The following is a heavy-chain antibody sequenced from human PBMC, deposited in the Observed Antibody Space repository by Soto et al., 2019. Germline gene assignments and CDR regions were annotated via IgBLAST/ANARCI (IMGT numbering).Heavy chain of an antibody. CDR1: GDTFNFYT. Sequence: QVQLVQSGAEVRKPGSSVKVSCTASGDTFNFYTISWVRQAPGQGLEWRGRVIPMLRMSNYAQKFQGRVTISADKSTSTAYMALSSLRSADTAVYYCATNYGSGSTHFDYWGQGTLVTVSS. CDR2: VIPMLRMS. J-gene: IGHJ4*02. V-gene: IGHV1-69*02. D-gene: IGHD3-10*01. CDR3: ATNYGSGSTHFDY.